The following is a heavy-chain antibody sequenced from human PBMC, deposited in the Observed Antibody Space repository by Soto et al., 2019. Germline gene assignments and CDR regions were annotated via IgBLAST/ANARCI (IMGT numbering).Heavy chain of an antibody. CDR3: ERGVSYYDSSGYYED. J-gene: IGHJ4*02. Sequence: QVQLQESGPGLVKPSETLSLTCTVSGGSISSYYWSWIRQPAGKGLEWIGRIYTSGSTSYNPSLKSRVTMSEDTTNNQFCLKLSSVTAANTAVYYGERGVSYYDSSGYYEDWGQGTLVTVSS. CDR1: GGSISSYY. D-gene: IGHD3-22*01. CDR2: IYTSGST. V-gene: IGHV4-4*07.